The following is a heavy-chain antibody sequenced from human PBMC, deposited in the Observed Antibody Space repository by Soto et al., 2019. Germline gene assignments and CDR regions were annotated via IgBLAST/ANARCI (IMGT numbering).Heavy chain of an antibody. V-gene: IGHV3-30*03. CDR3: GAGQYFSDY. D-gene: IGHD6-13*01. J-gene: IGHJ4*02. CDR2: ISYDGGDK. Sequence: QVQLVESGGGVVQPGRSLRLSCAASGFTFSSYGMHWVRQAPGKGLEWVALISYDGGDKYYADSVKGRFTISRDNSKNTLYLQMNSPRVEDTAVYYCGAGQYFSDYWGQGTLVTVSS. CDR1: GFTFSSYG.